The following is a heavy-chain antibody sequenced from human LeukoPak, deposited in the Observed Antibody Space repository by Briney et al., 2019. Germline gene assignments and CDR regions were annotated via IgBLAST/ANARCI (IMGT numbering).Heavy chain of an antibody. CDR3: ARDGYSGDYYYGVDV. CDR1: GFTFSSYA. D-gene: IGHD5-12*01. V-gene: IGHV3-30-3*01. CDR2: ISYDGSNK. Sequence: GGSLRLSCAASGFTFSSYAMHWVRQAPGKGLEWVAVISYDGSNKYYADSVKGRFTISRDNSKNTLYPQMNSLRAEDTAVYYCARDGYSGDYYYGVDVWGQGTTVTVSS. J-gene: IGHJ6*02.